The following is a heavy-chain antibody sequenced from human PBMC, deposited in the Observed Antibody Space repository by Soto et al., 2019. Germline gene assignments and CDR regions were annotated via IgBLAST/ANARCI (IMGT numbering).Heavy chain of an antibody. V-gene: IGHV3-23*01. J-gene: IGHJ4*02. CDR1: GFTFSSYA. D-gene: IGHD3-22*01. CDR2: TSGSGVST. CDR3: AKVMSSGSMGPADY. Sequence: WGSLRLSCAASGFTFSSYAMSCVRQAPGKGLEWVSATSGSGVSTYYADSVKGRFTISRDNSKNTLYLQMNSLRAEDTAVYYCAKVMSSGSMGPADYWGQGTLVTVSS.